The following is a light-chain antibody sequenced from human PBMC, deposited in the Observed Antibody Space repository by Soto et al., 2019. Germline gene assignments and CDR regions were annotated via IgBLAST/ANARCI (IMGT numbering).Light chain of an antibody. Sequence: QSVLTQPPSASGTPGQRVTISCSGSSSNIGSNTVNWYQQVPGTAPKLLIYSNNQRPSGVPDRFSGSKSGTSASLAISGLQTDDEADYYCAAWDDSLNGHVAFGGGTKLTVL. V-gene: IGLV1-44*01. CDR3: AAWDDSLNGHVA. CDR1: SSNIGSNT. J-gene: IGLJ2*01. CDR2: SNN.